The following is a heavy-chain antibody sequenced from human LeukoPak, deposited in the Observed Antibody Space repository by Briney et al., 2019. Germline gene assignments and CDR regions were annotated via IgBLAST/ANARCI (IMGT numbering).Heavy chain of an antibody. CDR3: ANDPSLGDWLLTDY. CDR1: GYTFTSYY. V-gene: IGHV1-46*01. Sequence: ASVKVSCKASGYTFTSYYMLWVRQAPGQGLEGMGIINPSGGSTSYAQKFQGRVTMTRDTSTSTVYMELSSLRSEDTAVYYCANDPSLGDWLLTDYWGQGTLVTVAS. CDR2: INPSGGST. J-gene: IGHJ4*02. D-gene: IGHD3-9*01.